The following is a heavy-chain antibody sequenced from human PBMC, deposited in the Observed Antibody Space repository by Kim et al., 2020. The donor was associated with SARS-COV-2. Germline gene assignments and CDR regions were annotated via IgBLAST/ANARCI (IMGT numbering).Heavy chain of an antibody. J-gene: IGHJ3*01. V-gene: IGHV3-23*01. D-gene: IGHD5-12*01. CDR3: ARVATGGDSFDF. Sequence: YFAESEKGRFTISRDNSKNTVYLQMNNLRGEDTAVFYCARVATGGDSFDFWGQGTMVTVSS.